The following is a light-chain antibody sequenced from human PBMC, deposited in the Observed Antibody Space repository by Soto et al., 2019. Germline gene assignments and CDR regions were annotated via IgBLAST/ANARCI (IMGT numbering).Light chain of an antibody. CDR2: VAS. CDR3: QQSYTTPWT. Sequence: DIQMTQSPSSLSASVGDRVTITCRASQSISSYLNWYQQVPGKAPKLLIYVASSLQSGVPSRFSGSGSGTDFTLIISSLQPEDLATYYCQQSYTTPWTFGQGKKVEIK. CDR1: QSISSY. J-gene: IGKJ1*01. V-gene: IGKV1-39*01.